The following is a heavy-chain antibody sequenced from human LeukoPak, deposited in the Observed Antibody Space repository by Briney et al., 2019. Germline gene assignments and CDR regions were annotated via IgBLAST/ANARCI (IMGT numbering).Heavy chain of an antibody. J-gene: IGHJ4*02. V-gene: IGHV3-33*01. CDR2: IWYDGSNK. D-gene: IGHD3-22*01. Sequence: PGGSLTLSCAASGFTFSNYGMHWVRQAPGKGLEWVAVIWYDGSNKYYADSVKGRVTISRDNSKNTLYLQMNSLRAEDTAVYYCARGKGYYDSSGYYHPYFDYWGQGTLVTVSS. CDR1: GFTFSNYG. CDR3: ARGKGYYDSSGYYHPYFDY.